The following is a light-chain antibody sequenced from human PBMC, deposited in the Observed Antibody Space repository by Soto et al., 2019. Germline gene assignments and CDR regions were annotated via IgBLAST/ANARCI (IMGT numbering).Light chain of an antibody. V-gene: IGLV3-25*02. Sequence: SYELTQPPSVSVSPGQTARVTCSGDALPKQYVYWYQQKPGQAPGVVIYKDTERPSGIPERFSGSSSGTTVTLTISGVQAEDEADYSCQSSDSSGTYVVFGGGTKLPVL. CDR2: KDT. J-gene: IGLJ2*01. CDR1: ALPKQY. CDR3: QSSDSSGTYVV.